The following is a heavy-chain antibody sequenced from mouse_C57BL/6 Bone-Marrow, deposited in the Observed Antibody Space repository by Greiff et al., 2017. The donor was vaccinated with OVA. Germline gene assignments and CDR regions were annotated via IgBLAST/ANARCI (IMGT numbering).Heavy chain of an antibody. Sequence: QVQLQQPGAELVRPGSSVKLSCKASGYTFTSYWMDWVKQRPGQGLEWIGNIYPSDSETHYNQKFKDKATLTVDKSSSTAYMQLSSLTSEDSAVYYFARFHGYSFAYWGQGTLVTVSA. J-gene: IGHJ3*01. D-gene: IGHD2-3*01. CDR2: IYPSDSET. CDR3: ARFHGYSFAY. V-gene: IGHV1-61*01. CDR1: GYTFTSYW.